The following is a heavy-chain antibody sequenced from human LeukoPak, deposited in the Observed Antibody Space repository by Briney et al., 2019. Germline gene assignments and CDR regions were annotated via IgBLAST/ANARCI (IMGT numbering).Heavy chain of an antibody. CDR3: ARLWFGEEDD. Sequence: GGSLRLSCAASGFTFSSYSMNWVRQAPGKGLEWVSYISSSSSTIYYADSVKGRFTISRDNAKNSLYLQMNSLRAEDTAVYYCARLWFGEEDDWGQGTLVTVSS. D-gene: IGHD3-10*01. V-gene: IGHV3-48*04. CDR2: ISSSSSTI. CDR1: GFTFSSYS. J-gene: IGHJ4*02.